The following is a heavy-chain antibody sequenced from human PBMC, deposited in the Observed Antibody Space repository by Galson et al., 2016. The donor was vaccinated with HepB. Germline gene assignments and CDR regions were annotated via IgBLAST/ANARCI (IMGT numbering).Heavy chain of an antibody. D-gene: IGHD5-24*01. CDR3: ARGQDPYKIRD. CDR2: IHPSGIT. V-gene: IGHV4-34*01. Sequence: LRLSCAASGFIFSDYYMSWIRQSPGKGLEWIGEIHPSGITNYNPSLGSRVTISVDTSKNQFSLKVTSVTAADTAGYYCARGQDPYKIRDWGQGTLVTVSS. J-gene: IGHJ4*02. CDR1: GFIFSDYY.